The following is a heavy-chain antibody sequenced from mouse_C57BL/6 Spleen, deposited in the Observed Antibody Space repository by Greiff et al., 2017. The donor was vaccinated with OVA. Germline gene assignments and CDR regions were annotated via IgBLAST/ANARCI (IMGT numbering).Heavy chain of an antibody. CDR2: ISDGGSYT. J-gene: IGHJ3*01. CDR1: GFTFSSYA. CDR3: EREGFAY. Sequence: DVKLVESGGGLVKPGGSLKLSCAASGFTFSSYAMSWVRQTPEKRLEWVATISDGGSYTYYPDNVKGRFTISRDNAKNNLYMQMSHLKSEDTAMYYSEREGFAYWGQGTLVTVSA. V-gene: IGHV5-4*03.